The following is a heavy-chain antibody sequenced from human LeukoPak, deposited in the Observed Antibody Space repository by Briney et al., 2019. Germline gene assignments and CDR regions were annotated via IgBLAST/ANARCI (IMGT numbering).Heavy chain of an antibody. Sequence: PGGSLRLSCATSGFTFSFYGMHWVRQAPGKGLEWVAYINDSGDTIYYADSVKGRFTISRDNAKNSLYLQMTSLRAEDTAVYYCARGQTGDFDPWGQGTLVTVSS. J-gene: IGHJ5*02. CDR1: GFTFSFYG. D-gene: IGHD4-17*01. CDR2: INDSGDTI. V-gene: IGHV3-48*01. CDR3: ARGQTGDFDP.